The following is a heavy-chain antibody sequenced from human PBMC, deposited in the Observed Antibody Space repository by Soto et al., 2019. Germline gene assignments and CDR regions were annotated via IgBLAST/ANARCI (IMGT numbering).Heavy chain of an antibody. CDR1: GFTSTSSA. Sequence: ASVKFSCKASGFTSTSSAVRWLRQALGQRLEWIGLIAVGSGNTSYAQKFQERVTITRDMSTSTAYMELSSLRSEATAVYYGAADSVGRWLQLVYWGQGTLVNV. D-gene: IGHD5-12*01. V-gene: IGHV1-58*01. CDR3: AADSVGRWLQLVY. CDR2: IAVGSGNT. J-gene: IGHJ4*02.